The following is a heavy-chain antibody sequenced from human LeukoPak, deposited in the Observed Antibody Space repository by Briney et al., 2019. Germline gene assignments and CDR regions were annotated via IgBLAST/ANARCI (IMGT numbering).Heavy chain of an antibody. D-gene: IGHD4-17*01. CDR3: VRIATVTTPDY. Sequence: GGSLRLSCAASGFTFSSYWMHWVRQPLGKGLVWVSRINPDGTTTNYADSVKGRFTISRDNAKNTLYLQMDSLTVEDTALYYCVRIATVTTPDYWGQGTLVTVSS. CDR1: GFTFSSYW. CDR2: INPDGTTT. V-gene: IGHV3-74*01. J-gene: IGHJ4*02.